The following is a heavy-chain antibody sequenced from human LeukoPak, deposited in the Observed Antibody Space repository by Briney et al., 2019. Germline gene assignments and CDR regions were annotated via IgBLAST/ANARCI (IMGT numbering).Heavy chain of an antibody. J-gene: IGHJ4*02. CDR2: VNHSDST. D-gene: IGHD6-19*01. CDR3: ARGQSRSGGFDY. Sequence: SETLSLTCAVYGGSFSGYYWSWIRQPPGKGLEWIGEVNHSDSTNYNPSLKSRVTISVDTSKNQFSLKLSSVTAADTAVYYCARGQSRSGGFDYWGQGTLVTVSS. CDR1: GGSFSGYY. V-gene: IGHV4-34*01.